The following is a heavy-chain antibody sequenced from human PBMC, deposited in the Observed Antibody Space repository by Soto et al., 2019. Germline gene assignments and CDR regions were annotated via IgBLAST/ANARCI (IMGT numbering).Heavy chain of an antibody. D-gene: IGHD3-22*01. CDR1: VFAFIDYY. Sequence: PGWSLRLSCATSVFAFIDYYMGWIRQVPGKGLEWVSYINNSSHHADYADSVKGRFAISRDNAKSSLYLEMRSLSVDDTAVYYCVRGGTRYYFDRSGQESWGQGVLVTVSS. J-gene: IGHJ5*02. CDR2: INNSSHHA. V-gene: IGHV3-11*06. CDR3: VRGGTRYYFDRSGQES.